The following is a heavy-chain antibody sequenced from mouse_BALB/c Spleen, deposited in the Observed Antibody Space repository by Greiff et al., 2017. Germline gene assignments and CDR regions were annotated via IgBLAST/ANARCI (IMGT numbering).Heavy chain of an antibody. J-gene: IGHJ4*01. CDR3: ARSYDRSLDAMDY. CDR2: IDPSDSYT. CDR1: GYTFTSYW. D-gene: IGHD2-14*01. V-gene: IGHV1-69*02. Sequence: QVQLQQPGAELVKPGASVKLSCKASGYTFTSYWMHWVKQRPGQGLEWIGEIDPSDSYTNYNQKFKGKATLTVDKSSSTAYMQLSSLTSEDSAVYYCARSYDRSLDAMDYWGQGTSVTVSS.